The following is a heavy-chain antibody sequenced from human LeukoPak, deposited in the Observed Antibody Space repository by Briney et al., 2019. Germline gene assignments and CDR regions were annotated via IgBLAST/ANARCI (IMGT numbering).Heavy chain of an antibody. V-gene: IGHV1-69*05. CDR3: ARALTRPYGDPTKDAFDI. Sequence: SVKVSCKXSGGTFSSYAISWVRQAPGQGLEWMGRIIPIFGTANYAQKFQGRVTITTDESTSTAYMELSSLRSEDTAVYYCARALTRPYGDPTKDAFDIWGQGTMVTVSS. D-gene: IGHD4-17*01. CDR2: IIPIFGTA. J-gene: IGHJ3*02. CDR1: GGTFSSYA.